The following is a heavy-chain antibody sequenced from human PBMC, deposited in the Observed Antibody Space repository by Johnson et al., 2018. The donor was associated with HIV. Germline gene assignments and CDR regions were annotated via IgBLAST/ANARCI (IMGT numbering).Heavy chain of an antibody. CDR1: GLTFDDYG. V-gene: IGHV3-23*04. CDR2: ISGSGGST. D-gene: IGHD6-6*01. Sequence: VQLVESGGCVVRPGGSLRLSCAASGLTFDDYGMSWVRQAPGKGLEWVSGISGSGGSTYYADSVKGRFTISRDNSKNTLYLQMNSLRAEDTAVYYCAKYDTRAAPPYDAFDIWGQGTMVTVSS. J-gene: IGHJ3*02. CDR3: AKYDTRAAPPYDAFDI.